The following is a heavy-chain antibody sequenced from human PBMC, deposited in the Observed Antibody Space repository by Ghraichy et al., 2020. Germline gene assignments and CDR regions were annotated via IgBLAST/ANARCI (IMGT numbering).Heavy chain of an antibody. CDR2: INAGDGNT. CDR1: GYMFTNYA. J-gene: IGHJ4*02. D-gene: IGHD3-10*01. V-gene: IGHV1-3*01. Sequence: ASVKVSCKASGYMFTNYAIQWVRQAPGQRLEWMGWINAGDGNTRYSQKLQGIVSITRDTSASTAYMELSSLRSEDTAVYYCGAHFFFGSGSYLNYWGQGTLVTVSA. CDR3: GAHFFFGSGSYLNY.